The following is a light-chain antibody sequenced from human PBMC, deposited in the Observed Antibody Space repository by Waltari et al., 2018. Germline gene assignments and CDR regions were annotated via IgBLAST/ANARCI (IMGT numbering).Light chain of an antibody. Sequence: QSALTQPRSVSGSPGQSVTISCTGTSSDVGVYNYVSWYQQHPGKAPQLMIYDVAKRPSVLPDRFSGSKSDNTASLTISGLQAEDEADYYCCSYAGSYSWVFGGGTKLTVL. CDR1: SSDVGVYNY. V-gene: IGLV2-11*01. J-gene: IGLJ3*02. CDR2: DVA. CDR3: CSYAGSYSWV.